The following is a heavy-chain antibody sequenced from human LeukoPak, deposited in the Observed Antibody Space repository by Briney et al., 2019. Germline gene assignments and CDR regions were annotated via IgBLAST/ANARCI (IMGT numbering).Heavy chain of an antibody. J-gene: IGHJ3*02. CDR2: IYYSGNT. Sequence: ASETRSLTCTVSGGSISGDHWKWNRQPPGKGLEWIGNIYYSGNTNYNPPLKSRVTISVDTSKNQFSLKLSSVTAADTAVYYCARRNDFDIWGQGTMVTVSS. V-gene: IGHV4-59*08. CDR1: GGSISGDH. CDR3: ARRNDFDI.